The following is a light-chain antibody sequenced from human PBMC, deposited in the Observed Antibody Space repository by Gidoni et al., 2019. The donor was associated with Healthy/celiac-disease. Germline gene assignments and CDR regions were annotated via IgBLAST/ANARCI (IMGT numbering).Light chain of an antibody. Sequence: DIQMTQSPSSLSASVGDRVTITCQASQDISNYLNWYQQKPGKAPKLLIYDASNLETGVPSRFSGSGSGTDFTFTISSLQPEDIATYYCQQYDNLLLIFGGXTKVEIK. CDR2: DAS. J-gene: IGKJ4*01. V-gene: IGKV1-33*01. CDR3: QQYDNLLLI. CDR1: QDISNY.